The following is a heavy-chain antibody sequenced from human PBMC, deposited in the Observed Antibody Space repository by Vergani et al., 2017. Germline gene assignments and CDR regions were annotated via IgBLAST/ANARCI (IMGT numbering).Heavy chain of an antibody. D-gene: IGHD2-15*01. V-gene: IGHV3-33*01. CDR1: GFTFSSYG. J-gene: IGHJ5*02. Sequence: QVQLVESGGGVVQPGRSLRLSCAASGFTFSSYGMHWVRQAPGKGLEWVAVIWYDGSNKYYADSVKGRFTISRDNSKNTLYLQMNSLRAEDTAVYYCARSTPLGLFDPWGQGTLVTVSS. CDR3: ARSTPLGLFDP. CDR2: IWYDGSNK.